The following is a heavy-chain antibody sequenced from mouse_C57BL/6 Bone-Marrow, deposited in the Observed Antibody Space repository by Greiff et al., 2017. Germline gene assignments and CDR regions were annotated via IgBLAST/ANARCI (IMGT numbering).Heavy chain of an antibody. V-gene: IGHV1-54*01. CDR1: GYAFTNYL. J-gene: IGHJ2*01. CDR3: ARGDWGYFDY. Sequence: VMLVESGAELVRPGTSVKVSCKASGYAFTNYLIEWVKQRPGQGLEWIGVINPGSGGTNYNEKFKGKATLTADKSSSTAYMQLSSLTSEDSAVYFCARGDWGYFDYWGQGTTLTVSS. CDR2: INPGSGGT.